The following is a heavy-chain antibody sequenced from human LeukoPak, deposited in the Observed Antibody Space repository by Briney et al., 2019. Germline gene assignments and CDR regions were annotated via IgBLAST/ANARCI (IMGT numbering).Heavy chain of an antibody. CDR1: GGSISSSSYY. CDR3: ATEASDTSLLDY. V-gene: IGHV4-39*07. D-gene: IGHD1-26*01. J-gene: IGHJ4*02. CDR2: IYYRGST. Sequence: PSETLSLTCTVSGGSISSSSYYWGWIRQPPGKGLEWIGSIYYRGSTYYNPSLKSRVTISVVMSKNQFFLKLSSVTAADTAVYYCATEASDTSLLDYWGQGTLVTVSS.